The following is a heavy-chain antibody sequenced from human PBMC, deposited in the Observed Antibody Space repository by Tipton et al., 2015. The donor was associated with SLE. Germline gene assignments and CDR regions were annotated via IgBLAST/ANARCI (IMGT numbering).Heavy chain of an antibody. Sequence: TLSLTCSVSGGSISSGSYYWSWIRQPAGKGLEWIGYIYISGSTDYNPSLKSRVTLSIDTSKNQFSLKLSSVTAADTAVYYCARGLDFYHWFDPWGQGTLVTVSS. CDR3: ARGLDFYHWFDP. V-gene: IGHV4-61*09. D-gene: IGHD3/OR15-3a*01. CDR2: IYISGST. J-gene: IGHJ5*02. CDR1: GGSISSGSYY.